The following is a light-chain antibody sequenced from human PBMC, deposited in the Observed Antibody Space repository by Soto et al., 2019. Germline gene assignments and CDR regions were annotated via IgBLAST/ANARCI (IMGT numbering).Light chain of an antibody. J-gene: IGLJ2*01. Sequence: QSALTQPPSTSGSPGQSVTISCTGTSSDVGDYDYVSWYQQHPGKAPKLMIYEVNKRPSGVPDRFSGSKSGNTASLTVSGLQAEDEADYLCSSYAGSNNLVFGGGTKLTVL. V-gene: IGLV2-8*01. CDR1: SSDVGDYDY. CDR2: EVN. CDR3: SSYAGSNNLV.